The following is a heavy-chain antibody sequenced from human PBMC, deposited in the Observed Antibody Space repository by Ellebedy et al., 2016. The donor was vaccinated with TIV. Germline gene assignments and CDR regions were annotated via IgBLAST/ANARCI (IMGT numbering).Heavy chain of an antibody. J-gene: IGHJ6*02. V-gene: IGHV1-69*13. Sequence: SVKVSCXASGGTFSSYAISWVRQAPGQGLEWMGGIIPIFGTANYAQKFQGRVTITADESTSTAYMELSSLRSEDTAVYYCASYSYGYYYYGMDVWGQGTTVTVSS. D-gene: IGHD5-18*01. CDR2: IIPIFGTA. CDR1: GGTFSSYA. CDR3: ASYSYGYYYYGMDV.